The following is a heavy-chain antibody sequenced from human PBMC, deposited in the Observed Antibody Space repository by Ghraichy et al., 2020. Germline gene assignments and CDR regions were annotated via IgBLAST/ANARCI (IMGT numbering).Heavy chain of an antibody. D-gene: IGHD6-13*01. J-gene: IGHJ2*01. V-gene: IGHV4-39*01. Sequence: SETLSLTCTVSGGSISSSSYYWGWIRQPPGKGLEGIGSIYYSGSTYYNPSLKSRVTISIDTSKNQFSLKLSSVTAADTAVYYCARHASSSWVEPNWYFDLWGRGTLVTVSS. CDR2: IYYSGST. CDR3: ARHASSSWVEPNWYFDL. CDR1: GGSISSSSYY.